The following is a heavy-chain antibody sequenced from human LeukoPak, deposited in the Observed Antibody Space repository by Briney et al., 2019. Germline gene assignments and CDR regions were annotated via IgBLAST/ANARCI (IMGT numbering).Heavy chain of an antibody. D-gene: IGHD3-10*01. Sequence: GGSLRLSCAASGFTFSSSEMNWVRQAPGKGLEWISYISSSGSDIYYADSVRGRFTISRDNAKNSLYLQLNSLRAEDTAVYYCARAEDGSITGFDYWGQGTLVTVSS. CDR1: GFTFSSSE. V-gene: IGHV3-48*03. CDR2: ISSSGSDI. CDR3: ARAEDGSITGFDY. J-gene: IGHJ4*02.